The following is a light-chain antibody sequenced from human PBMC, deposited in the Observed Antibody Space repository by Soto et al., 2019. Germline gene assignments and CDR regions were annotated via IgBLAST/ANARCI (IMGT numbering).Light chain of an antibody. J-gene: IGLJ1*01. CDR1: SSNIGAGYD. V-gene: IGLV1-40*01. CDR3: QSYDSSLSGSYV. CDR2: NNN. Sequence: QSVPTQPPSVSGAPGQRVTISCTGSSSNIGAGYDVHWYQRLPGTAPKVLIYNNNNRPSGVPDRFSGSKSGTSASLAITGLQAEDEADYYCQSYDSSLSGSYVFGTGTKLTVL.